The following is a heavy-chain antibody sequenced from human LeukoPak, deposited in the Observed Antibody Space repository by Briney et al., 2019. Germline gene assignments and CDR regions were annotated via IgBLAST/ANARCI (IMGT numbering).Heavy chain of an antibody. CDR2: IYYSGST. V-gene: IGHV4-39*01. Sequence: SETLSLTCTVSGGSISSSSYYWGWIRQPPGKGLEWIGSIYYSGSTYYNPSLKSRVTISVDTSKNQFSLKLSSVTAADTAVYYCASHLFVRALYYFDYWGQGTLVTVSS. CDR3: ASHLFVRALYYFDY. CDR1: GGSISSSSYY. J-gene: IGHJ4*02. D-gene: IGHD2-21*01.